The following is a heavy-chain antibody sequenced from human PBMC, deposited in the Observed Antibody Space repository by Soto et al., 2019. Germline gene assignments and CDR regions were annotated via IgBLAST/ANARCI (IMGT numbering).Heavy chain of an antibody. D-gene: IGHD7-27*01. CDR1: GFSLSTSGVG. CDR3: AHSLIPNWGSRGAFDY. Sequence: QITLKESGPTLVKPTQTLTLTCTFSGFSLSTSGVGVGWIRQPPGKALEWLALIYWDDDKGYSPTLKSRLTNTQDTSKNQLVLTMTNMDPVDTATYYCAHSLIPNWGSRGAFDYWGQGTLVTVSS. CDR2: IYWDDDK. V-gene: IGHV2-5*02. J-gene: IGHJ4*02.